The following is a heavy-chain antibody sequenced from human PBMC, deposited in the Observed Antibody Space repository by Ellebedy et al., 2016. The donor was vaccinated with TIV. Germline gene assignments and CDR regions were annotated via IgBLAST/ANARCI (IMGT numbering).Heavy chain of an antibody. J-gene: IGHJ3*02. D-gene: IGHD1-26*01. Sequence: GGSLRLSXAASGFTFSSYAMHWVRQAPGKGLEWVAVISYDGSNKYYADSVKGRFTISRDNSKNTLYLQMNSLRAEDTAVYFCARDGGGIVGAPDAFDIWGQGTMVTVSS. V-gene: IGHV3-30-3*01. CDR1: GFTFSSYA. CDR2: ISYDGSNK. CDR3: ARDGGGIVGAPDAFDI.